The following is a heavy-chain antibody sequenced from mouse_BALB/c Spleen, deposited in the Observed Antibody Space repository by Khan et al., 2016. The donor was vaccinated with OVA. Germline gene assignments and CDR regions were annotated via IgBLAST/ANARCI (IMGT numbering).Heavy chain of an antibody. CDR3: ARGGSSGPAWFAY. Sequence: VQLKESGPGLVKPSQSLSLTCSVTGYSITSGYFWNWIRQFPGNNLEWMGYIRYDGNSNYNPSLKNRISITRDTSKNHFFLKLNSVTPEDTATXYCARGGSSGPAWFAYWGQGTLVTVSA. V-gene: IGHV3-6*02. D-gene: IGHD3-1*01. CDR2: IRYDGNS. J-gene: IGHJ3*01. CDR1: GYSITSGYF.